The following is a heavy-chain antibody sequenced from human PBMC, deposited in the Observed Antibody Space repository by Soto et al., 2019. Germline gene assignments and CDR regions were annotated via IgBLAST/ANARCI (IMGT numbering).Heavy chain of an antibody. Sequence: EVQLLESGGGLVQPGGSLRLSCAASGLTFSSYAMSWVRQSPGKGLEWVSAISGSGGSTYYAGSVKGRFTISRDNTKNTLDLQMNSLRAEDTAVYYCAKENLAVAGTRSQWNYWGQGTMVTVSS. V-gene: IGHV3-23*01. CDR3: AKENLAVAGTRSQWNY. D-gene: IGHD6-19*01. J-gene: IGHJ4*02. CDR1: GLTFSSYA. CDR2: ISGSGGST.